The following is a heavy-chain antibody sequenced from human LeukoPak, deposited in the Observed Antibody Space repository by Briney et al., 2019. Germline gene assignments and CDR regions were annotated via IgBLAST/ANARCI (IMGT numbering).Heavy chain of an antibody. CDR3: AREQVVVGRGYYGMDV. CDR1: SFTVSSNY. V-gene: IGHV3-66*01. CDR2: RYSGGST. Sequence: QSGGSLRLSCAASSFTVSSNYMNWVRQAPGKGLEWVSVRYSGGSTFYGDSVKGRFTISRDSSMNTLYLQMNSLRVDDTAVYYCAREQVVVGRGYYGMDVWGQGTTVTVPS. J-gene: IGHJ6*02. D-gene: IGHD2-2*01.